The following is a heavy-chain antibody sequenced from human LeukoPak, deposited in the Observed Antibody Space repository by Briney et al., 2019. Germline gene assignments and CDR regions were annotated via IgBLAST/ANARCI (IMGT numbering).Heavy chain of an antibody. D-gene: IGHD3-3*01. Sequence: ASVKVSCKASGFTFTGYYMHWVRQAPGQGLEWMGWISPNSDDLTYAQKFQGRVTMTRDTSISTAYMELSRLRSDDTALYYCARKRGVGVDTNAFDMWGQGTMVTVSS. CDR1: GFTFTGYY. V-gene: IGHV1-2*02. J-gene: IGHJ3*02. CDR3: ARKRGVGVDTNAFDM. CDR2: ISPNSDDL.